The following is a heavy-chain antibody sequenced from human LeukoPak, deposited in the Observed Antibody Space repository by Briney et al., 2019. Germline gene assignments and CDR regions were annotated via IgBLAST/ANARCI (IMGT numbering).Heavy chain of an antibody. D-gene: IGHD2-15*01. J-gene: IGHJ6*03. V-gene: IGHV4-39*07. Sequence: SETLSLTCTVSGGAISSSSYYWGWIRQPPGKGLEWIGSISYSGSTYYNPSLKSRVTISVDTSKNQFSLKLSSVTAADTAVYYCARGYCSGGSCYSYYYYNYMDVWGKGTTVTVSS. CDR3: ARGYCSGGSCYSYYYYNYMDV. CDR1: GGAISSSSYY. CDR2: ISYSGST.